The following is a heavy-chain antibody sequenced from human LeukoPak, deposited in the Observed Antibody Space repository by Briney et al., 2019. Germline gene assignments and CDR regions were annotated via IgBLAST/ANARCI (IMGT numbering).Heavy chain of an antibody. V-gene: IGHV1-2*02. CDR1: GYTFTGYY. CDR3: ARAALGVTTYY. CDR2: INPNRVCT. Sequence: ASVKVSCKASGYTFTGYYMHWVGQAPGEGLEWIGWINPNRVCTNYVQKFQGRVTMTRDTSISTAYMELSRLRSDGTAVYYCARAALGVTTYYWGQGTLVTVSS. D-gene: IGHD4-17*01. J-gene: IGHJ4*02.